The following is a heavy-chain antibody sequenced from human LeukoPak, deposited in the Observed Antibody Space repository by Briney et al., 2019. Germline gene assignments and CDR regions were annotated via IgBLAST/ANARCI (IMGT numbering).Heavy chain of an antibody. V-gene: IGHV4-30-4*08. CDR3: ARDHTMARGALGFDP. Sequence: PSETLSLTCTVSGGSISSGDYYWSWIRQPPGKGLEWIACIYYSGSTYYNPSLKSRVTISLDTSKNQFSLQLSSVTAADTAVYYCARDHTMARGALGFDPWGQGTLVTVSS. J-gene: IGHJ5*02. CDR1: GGSISSGDYY. CDR2: IYYSGST. D-gene: IGHD3-10*01.